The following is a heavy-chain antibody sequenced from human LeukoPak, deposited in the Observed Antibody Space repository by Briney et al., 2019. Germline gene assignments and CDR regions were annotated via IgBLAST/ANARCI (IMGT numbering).Heavy chain of an antibody. V-gene: IGHV4-39*01. Sequence: SETLSLTCTVSGGSISSSSYYWGWIRQPPGKGLEWIGSIYYSGSTYYNPSLKSRVTISVDTSKNQFSLKLSSVTAADTAVYYCARHHYCSSNSCYKAGGYFDNWGQGTLVTVSS. CDR2: IYYSGST. CDR1: GGSISSSSYY. CDR3: ARHHYCSSNSCYKAGGYFDN. J-gene: IGHJ4*02. D-gene: IGHD2-2*02.